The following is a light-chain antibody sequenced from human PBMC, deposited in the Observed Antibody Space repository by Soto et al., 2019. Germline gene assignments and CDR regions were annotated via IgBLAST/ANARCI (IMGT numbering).Light chain of an antibody. CDR2: AAS. CDR1: QGISTW. Sequence: DIQMTQSPSSVSASLGDRVTITCRASQGISTWLAWYQQKPGQAPILLIYAASSLHSGVPSRFSGSGSGTDFTLTISSLQPEDFAIYYCQQAHSFPRTFGQGTKVEFK. CDR3: QQAHSFPRT. V-gene: IGKV1-12*01. J-gene: IGKJ1*01.